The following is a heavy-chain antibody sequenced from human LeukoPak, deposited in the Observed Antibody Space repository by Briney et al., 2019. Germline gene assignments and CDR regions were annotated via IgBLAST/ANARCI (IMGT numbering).Heavy chain of an antibody. J-gene: IGHJ5*02. CDR3: ARERSVVVPAAIWFDP. CDR2: ISSSSSYI. CDR1: GFTFSSYA. D-gene: IGHD2-2*01. Sequence: GGSLRLSCAASGFTFSSYAMSWVRQAPGKGLEWVSSISSSSSYIYYADSVKGRFTISRDNAKNSLYLQMNSLRAEDTAVYYCARERSVVVPAAIWFDPWGQGTLVTVSS. V-gene: IGHV3-21*01.